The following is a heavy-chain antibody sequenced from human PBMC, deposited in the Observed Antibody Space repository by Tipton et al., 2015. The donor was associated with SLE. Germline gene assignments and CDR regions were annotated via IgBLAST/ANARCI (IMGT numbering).Heavy chain of an antibody. CDR3: ARDPRGYSNSED. D-gene: IGHD6-6*01. V-gene: IGHV4-59*12. Sequence: LRLSCTVSGGSISSYYWSWIRQPPGKGLEWIGYIYYSGSTNYNPSLKSRVTISVDTSKNQFSLKLSSVTAADTAVYYCARDPRGYSNSEDWGRGTLVTVSS. CDR1: GGSISSYY. CDR2: IYYSGST. J-gene: IGHJ4*02.